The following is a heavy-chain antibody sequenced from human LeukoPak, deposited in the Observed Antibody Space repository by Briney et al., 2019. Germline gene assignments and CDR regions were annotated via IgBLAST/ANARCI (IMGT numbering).Heavy chain of an antibody. V-gene: IGHV3-48*04. CDR3: ARVTAAAGGH. D-gene: IGHD6-13*01. Sequence: PGGSLRLSCAASGFTFSSYSMNWVRQAPGKGLEWVSYISSSSSTIYYADSVKGRFTISRDNAKNSLYLQMNSLRAEDTAVYYCARVTAAAGGHWGQGTLVTVSS. CDR1: GFTFSSYS. CDR2: ISSSSSTI. J-gene: IGHJ4*02.